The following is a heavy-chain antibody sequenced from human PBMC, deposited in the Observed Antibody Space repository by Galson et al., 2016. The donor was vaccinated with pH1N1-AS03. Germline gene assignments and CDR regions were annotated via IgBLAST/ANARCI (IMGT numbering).Heavy chain of an antibody. D-gene: IGHD5-24*01. Sequence: SLRLSCAASGFTFNNFAMAWVRQCPGKGLEWVSGISGSGVTTYYADSVKGRFTLPRDNFKSTLHLQMSCLTVADTAIYFCVEGDNWDSPSMTFHYWGQGTLVTVSS. CDR3: VEGDNWDSPSMTFHY. CDR1: GFTFNNFA. V-gene: IGHV3-23*01. CDR2: ISGSGVTT. J-gene: IGHJ1*01.